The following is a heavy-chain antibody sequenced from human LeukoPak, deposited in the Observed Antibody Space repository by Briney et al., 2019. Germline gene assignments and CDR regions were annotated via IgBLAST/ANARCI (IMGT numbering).Heavy chain of an antibody. CDR3: ARRRGYSGYTFDY. CDR2: IYYSGST. Sequence: KPSETLSLTCTVSGGSISSSSYYWGWIRQPPGRGLEWIGSIYYSGSTYYNPSLKSRVTISVDTSKNQFSLKLSSVTAADTAVYYCARRRGYSGYTFDYWGQGTLVTVSS. CDR1: GGSISSSSYY. J-gene: IGHJ4*02. D-gene: IGHD5-12*01. V-gene: IGHV4-39*01.